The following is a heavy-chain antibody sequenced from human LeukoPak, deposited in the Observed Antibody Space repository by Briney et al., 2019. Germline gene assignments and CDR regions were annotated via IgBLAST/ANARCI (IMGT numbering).Heavy chain of an antibody. CDR1: GSTFSSYA. CDR3: AKEGSGWHFDY. Sequence: GGSLRLSCAPSGSTFSSYAMSWVRQAPGKGLEWVSAIGGSGGSTYYASSVKGRFTISRDNSKNTLYLQMNSLRAEDTAVYYCAKEGSGWHFDYWGQGTLVTVSS. J-gene: IGHJ4*02. CDR2: IGGSGGST. V-gene: IGHV3-23*01. D-gene: IGHD6-25*01.